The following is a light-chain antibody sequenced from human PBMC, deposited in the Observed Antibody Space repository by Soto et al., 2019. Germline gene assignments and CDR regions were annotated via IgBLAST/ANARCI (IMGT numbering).Light chain of an antibody. Sequence: AIQMTQSPSSLSASVGDRVTITCRASQAIRNDLGWYQEKPRQAPKLLIYAASNLQSGVPSRFSGSGSGTDFTLTISSMQPEDFATYYCLQDYNYPWTFGQGTKVEV. J-gene: IGKJ1*01. CDR1: QAIRND. V-gene: IGKV1-6*01. CDR3: LQDYNYPWT. CDR2: AAS.